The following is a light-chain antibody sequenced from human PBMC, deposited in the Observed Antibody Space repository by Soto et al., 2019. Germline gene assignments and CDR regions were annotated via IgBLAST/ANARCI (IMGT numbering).Light chain of an antibody. V-gene: IGKV3D-20*02. Sequence: EIILTQSPGTVSLSPVVRDTLSFMARQSVSSTYLAWHQQKPGQAPRLLIYGASSRATGIPARFSGSGSGTDFTLTISSLEPEDFAVYYCQQRSNWPPITFGQGTRLEIK. CDR3: QQRSNWPPIT. CDR2: GAS. CDR1: QSVSSTY. J-gene: IGKJ5*01.